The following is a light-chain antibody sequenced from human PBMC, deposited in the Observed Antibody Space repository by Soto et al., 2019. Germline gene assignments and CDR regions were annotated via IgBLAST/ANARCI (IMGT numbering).Light chain of an antibody. CDR1: QNIRTS. CDR2: KAS. CDR3: QQYNNYPWT. J-gene: IGKJ1*01. V-gene: IGKV1-5*03. Sequence: DVPMTQSPSTLSASVGDRVTITCRAGQNIRTSLAWYQQKPGKAPNRLIYKASTLQSGVPSRYSASGSETEFSRTISSLQPDDFASYYCQQYNNYPWTFGQATNVEI.